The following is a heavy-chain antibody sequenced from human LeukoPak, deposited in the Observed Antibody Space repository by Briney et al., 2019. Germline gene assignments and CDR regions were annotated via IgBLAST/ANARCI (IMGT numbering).Heavy chain of an antibody. V-gene: IGHV4-34*01. CDR3: ASGFVVPAASFDY. D-gene: IGHD2-2*01. CDR1: GGSLSGYY. Sequence: PSETLSLTCAVYGGSLSGYYWSWIRQPPGKGLEWIGEINHSGSTNYNPSLKSRVTISVDTSKNQFSLKLSSVTAADTAVYYCASGFVVPAASFDYWGQGTLVTVSP. CDR2: INHSGST. J-gene: IGHJ4*02.